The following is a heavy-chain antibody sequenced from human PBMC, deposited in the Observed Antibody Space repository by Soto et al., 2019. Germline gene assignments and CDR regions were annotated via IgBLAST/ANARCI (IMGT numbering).Heavy chain of an antibody. V-gene: IGHV4-31*03. CDR2: MYYIGST. CDR1: VGSMSSCGYY. D-gene: IGHD5-18*01. CDR3: ARGEIQLVAFDI. Sequence: TLSLTCTVSVGSMSSCGYYWSWIRQHPGKGLEWIGYMYYIGSTYYNPSLKSRVTISVDTSKNQFSLKLSSVTDADTAVYYCARGEIQLVAFDIWGQGTMVTVSS. J-gene: IGHJ3*02.